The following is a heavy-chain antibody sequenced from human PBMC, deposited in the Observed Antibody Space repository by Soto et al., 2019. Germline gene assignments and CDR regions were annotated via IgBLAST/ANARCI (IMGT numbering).Heavy chain of an antibody. CDR1: RGAINIGGYY. CDR3: GGGDGYSIRY. V-gene: IGHV4-31*03. J-gene: IGHJ4*02. Sequence: QVQLQEAGPGLVKPSQTLSLTCTVSRGAINIGGYYWSWIRQHPGKGLEWIGYIHHSGSTYYNPSLTRRPXPXVDTSNNQISLNLTSVTAADTAVYYCGGGDGYSIRYWGQGTPVTVSS. D-gene: IGHD3-22*01. CDR2: IHHSGST.